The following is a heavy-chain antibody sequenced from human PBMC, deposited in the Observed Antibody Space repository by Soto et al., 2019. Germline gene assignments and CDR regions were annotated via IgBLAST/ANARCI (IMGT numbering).Heavy chain of an antibody. V-gene: IGHV3-74*01. Sequence: PGGSLRLSCAASRFIISSYWMHWVRQAPGKGLVWVSRINSDGSNTTYADSVKGRFTISRDNDKNTLYLQMNSLRADDTGIYYCAKDPNPSIAAAGRVRTDYYYYYGMDVWGQGTTVTVSS. CDR1: RFIISSYW. CDR3: AKDPNPSIAAAGRVRTDYYYYYGMDV. CDR2: INSDGSNT. J-gene: IGHJ6*02. D-gene: IGHD6-13*01.